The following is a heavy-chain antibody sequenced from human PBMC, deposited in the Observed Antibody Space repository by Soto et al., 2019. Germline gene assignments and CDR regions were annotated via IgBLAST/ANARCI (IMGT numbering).Heavy chain of an antibody. V-gene: IGHV3-23*01. CDR2: ISGSGGST. CDR1: GFTFSSYA. CDR3: ARKEGFNWNYAWFDS. D-gene: IGHD1-7*01. J-gene: IGHJ5*01. Sequence: EVQLLESGGGLVQPGGSLRLSCAASGFTFSSYATSWVRQAPGKGLEWVSGISGSGGSTYYADSVKGRFTISRDNSKNTLYLQMNSLRAEDTAVYYRARKEGFNWNYAWFDSWGQGTLVTVSS.